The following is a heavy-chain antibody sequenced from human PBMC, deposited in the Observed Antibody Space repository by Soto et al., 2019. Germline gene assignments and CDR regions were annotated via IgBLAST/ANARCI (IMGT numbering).Heavy chain of an antibody. CDR1: GFTFDDYA. Sequence: GGSLRLSCAASGFTFDDYAMHWVRQAPGKGLEWVSLISGDGGSTYYADSVKGRFTISRDNSKNSLYLQMNSLRTEDTALYYCAKGGVRNYYYYYMDVWGKGTTVNVSS. CDR3: AKGGVRNYYYYYMDV. J-gene: IGHJ6*03. CDR2: ISGDGGST. D-gene: IGHD3-3*01. V-gene: IGHV3-43*02.